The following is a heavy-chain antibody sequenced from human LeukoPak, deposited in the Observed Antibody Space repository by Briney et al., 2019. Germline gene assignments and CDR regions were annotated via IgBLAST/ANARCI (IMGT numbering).Heavy chain of an antibody. CDR1: GASINSGADY. D-gene: IGHD2-8*01. Sequence: SETLSLTCTVSGASINSGADYWNWIRRPAGKGLEWIGRIHSSGFTNYNPSLQSRVTISADMSRNQFSLRLSSVTAADTAVYFSARGTYPCDWGQGTLVTVSS. V-gene: IGHV4-61*02. CDR2: IHSSGFT. J-gene: IGHJ4*02. CDR3: ARGTYPCD.